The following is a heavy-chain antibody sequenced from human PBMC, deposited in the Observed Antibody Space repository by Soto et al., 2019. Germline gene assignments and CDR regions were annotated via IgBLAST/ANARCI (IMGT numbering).Heavy chain of an antibody. V-gene: IGHV4-34*01. CDR2: INHSGST. CDR3: AREPSGIAAAGTRLYYGMDV. D-gene: IGHD6-13*01. Sequence: SETLSLTCAFYGGSFSGQYWSWIRQPPGKGLEWIGEINHSGSTNYNPSLKSRVTISVDTSKNQFSLKLSSVTAADTAVYYCAREPSGIAAAGTRLYYGMDVWGQGTTVTVSS. CDR1: GGSFSGQY. J-gene: IGHJ6*02.